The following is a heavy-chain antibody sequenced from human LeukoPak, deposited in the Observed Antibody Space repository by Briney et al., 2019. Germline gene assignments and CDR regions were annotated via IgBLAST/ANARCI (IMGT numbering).Heavy chain of an antibody. D-gene: IGHD3-3*01. Sequence: PSETLSLTCTVSGGSISSYYWSWIRQPPGKGLEWIGYIYYSGSTNYNPSLKSRVTISVDTSKNQFSLRLTSVTAADTAVYYCARGVPEYYDFWSGYFYYFDYWGQGTLVTVSS. CDR1: GGSISSYY. V-gene: IGHV4-59*01. CDR3: ARGVPEYYDFWSGYFYYFDY. J-gene: IGHJ4*02. CDR2: IYYSGST.